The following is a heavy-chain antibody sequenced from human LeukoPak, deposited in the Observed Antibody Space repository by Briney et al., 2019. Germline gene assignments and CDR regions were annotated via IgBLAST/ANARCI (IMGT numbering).Heavy chain of an antibody. CDR2: INHSGST. Sequence: SETLSLTCAVYGGSFSGYYWSWIRQPPGKGLEWIGEINHSGSTNYNPSLKSRVTISVDTSKNQFSLKLSSVTAADTAVYYCARPSYGPFRFGDMDVWGQGTTVTVSS. CDR3: ARPSYGPFRFGDMDV. D-gene: IGHD3-10*01. V-gene: IGHV4-34*01. CDR1: GGSFSGYY. J-gene: IGHJ6*02.